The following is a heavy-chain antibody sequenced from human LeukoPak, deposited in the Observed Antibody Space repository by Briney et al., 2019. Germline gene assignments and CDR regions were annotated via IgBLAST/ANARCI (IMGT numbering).Heavy chain of an antibody. Sequence: PGGSLRLSCAASGFTFSSYAFSWVRQAPGKGLEWVSAMSGGSSSTHYADSVKGRFAMSRDNSKSTLYLQMNSLRAEDSAVYYCAKAVGDHNFDYWGQGNLVTVSS. CDR1: GFTFSSYA. D-gene: IGHD4-17*01. V-gene: IGHV3-23*01. CDR3: AKAVGDHNFDY. J-gene: IGHJ4*02. CDR2: MSGGSSST.